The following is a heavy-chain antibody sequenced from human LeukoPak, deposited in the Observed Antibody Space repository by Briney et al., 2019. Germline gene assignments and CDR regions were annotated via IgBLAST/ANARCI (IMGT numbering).Heavy chain of an antibody. Sequence: SETLSLTCTVSGGSISSSSYYWGWIRQPLGKGLEWIGSIYYSGSTYYNPSLKSRVTISVDTSKNQFSLKLSSVTAADTAVYYCALIQVFGARVFDYWGQGTLVTVSS. J-gene: IGHJ4*02. V-gene: IGHV4-39*01. CDR2: IYYSGST. CDR1: GGSISSSSYY. CDR3: ALIQVFGARVFDY. D-gene: IGHD3-10*02.